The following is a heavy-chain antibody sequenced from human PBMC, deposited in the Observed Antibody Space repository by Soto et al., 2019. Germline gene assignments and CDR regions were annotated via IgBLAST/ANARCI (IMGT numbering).Heavy chain of an antibody. Sequence: GGSLRLSCSASVFTFSSYWMHWVRQAPGKGLVWVSRINSDGSSTSYADSVKGRFTISGDNAKNTLYLQMNSLRAEDTAVYYCAREWDPGAFDYWGQGTLVTVSS. CDR1: VFTFSSYW. J-gene: IGHJ4*02. CDR3: AREWDPGAFDY. V-gene: IGHV3-74*01. CDR2: INSDGSST. D-gene: IGHD1-26*01.